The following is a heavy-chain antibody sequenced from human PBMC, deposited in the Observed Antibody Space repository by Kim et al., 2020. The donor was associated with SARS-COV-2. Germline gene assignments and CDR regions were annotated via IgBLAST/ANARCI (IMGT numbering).Heavy chain of an antibody. CDR1: GFTFSSHP. CDR3: ARGKYLD. V-gene: IGHV3-21*04. Sequence: GGSLRLSCVAFGFTFSSHPINWVRQSPRKGLEWISSISGTSSQTFYAGSVSGRFTISRDDSKNTLFLQMSSLRAEDTAIYFCARGKYLDWGQGALVTVSS. CDR2: ISGTSSQT. J-gene: IGHJ4*02. D-gene: IGHD6-6*01.